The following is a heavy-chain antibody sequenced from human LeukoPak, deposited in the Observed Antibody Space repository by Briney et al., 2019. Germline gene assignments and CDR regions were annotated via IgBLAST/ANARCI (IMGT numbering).Heavy chain of an antibody. Sequence: GGSLRLSCAASEFTFSSYSMNWVRQAPGKGLEWVSSISSSSSYTYYADSVKGRFTISRDNAKNSLYLQMNSLRAEDTAVYYCARDKGDIVATILARRGFDYWGQGTLVTVSS. CDR2: ISSSSSYT. V-gene: IGHV3-21*01. CDR3: ARDKGDIVATILARRGFDY. D-gene: IGHD5-12*01. CDR1: EFTFSSYS. J-gene: IGHJ4*02.